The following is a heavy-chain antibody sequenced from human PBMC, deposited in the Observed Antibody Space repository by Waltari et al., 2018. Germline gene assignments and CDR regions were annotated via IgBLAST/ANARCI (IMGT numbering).Heavy chain of an antibody. CDR3: ARGYRYASSERFYLDY. Sequence: QVQLAQSGAEVKSPGSSVTISCKASGLSIRGCTSSWVRQAPGQGLEWMGGFIPLSGSQIYTQKFQGRLTITADGSTRTTVMELRNLRYEDTAVYFCARGYRYASSERFYLDYWGQGTPVIVSS. CDR2: FIPLSGSQ. V-gene: IGHV1-69*12. D-gene: IGHD3-16*02. J-gene: IGHJ4*02. CDR1: GLSIRGCT.